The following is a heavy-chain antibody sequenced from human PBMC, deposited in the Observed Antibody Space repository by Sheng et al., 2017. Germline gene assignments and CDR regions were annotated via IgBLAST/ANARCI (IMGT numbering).Heavy chain of an antibody. CDR2: ISGSGGST. D-gene: IGHD6-19*01. CDR3: AKGRRGIVAVAGTYYFDY. J-gene: IGHJ4*02. CDR1: GFTFSSYA. V-gene: IGHV3-23*04. Sequence: EVQLVESGGGLVQPGGSLRLSCAASGFTFSSYAMSWVRQAPGKGLEWVSAISGSGGSTYYADSVKGRFTISRDNSKNTLYLQMNSLRAEDTAVYYCAKGRRGIVAVAGTYYFDYWGQGTLVTVSS.